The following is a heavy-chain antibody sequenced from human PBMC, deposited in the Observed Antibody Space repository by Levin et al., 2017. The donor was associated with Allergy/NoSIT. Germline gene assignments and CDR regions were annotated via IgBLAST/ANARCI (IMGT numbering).Heavy chain of an antibody. Sequence: PGESLKISCAASKFPFSSYAMHWVRQAPGKGLEWVAVISHDGSKKYYVDSVTGRFPISRDNSKNTLYLQMNSLRPEDTAVDLCARDQHSRGWNAADYWGQGTRVTVSS. CDR1: KFPFSSYA. CDR2: ISHDGSKK. V-gene: IGHV3-30*04. D-gene: IGHD6-19*01. CDR3: ARDQHSRGWNAADY. J-gene: IGHJ4*02.